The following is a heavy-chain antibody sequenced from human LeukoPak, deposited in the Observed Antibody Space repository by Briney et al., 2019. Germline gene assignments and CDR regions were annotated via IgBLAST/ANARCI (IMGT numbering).Heavy chain of an antibody. Sequence: VSVKVSCKASGYTFTGHYVDWVRQAPGQGLEWVGWINPNSGDTRYAQKFQGRVTMTRDTSSSTVYMELSSLRSDDTAVYYCARDKGREDFDYWGQGTLVTVSS. CDR1: GYTFTGHY. CDR3: ARDKGREDFDY. D-gene: IGHD2-15*01. CDR2: INPNSGDT. V-gene: IGHV1-2*02. J-gene: IGHJ4*02.